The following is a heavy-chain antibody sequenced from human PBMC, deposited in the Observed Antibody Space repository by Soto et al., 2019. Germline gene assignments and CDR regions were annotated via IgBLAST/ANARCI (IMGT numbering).Heavy chain of an antibody. CDR1: GCPFSSYA. CDR3: ARGTGTSGY. D-gene: IGHD1-1*01. CDR2: IIPIFGTA. J-gene: IGHJ4*02. Sequence: GASVKVSCTASGCPFSSYALSWVRQAPGQGLEWMGGIIPIFGTANYAQKFQGRVTITADESTSTAYMERSSLRSEDKDVYFCARGTGTSGYWGQGTLVTVSS. V-gene: IGHV1-69*13.